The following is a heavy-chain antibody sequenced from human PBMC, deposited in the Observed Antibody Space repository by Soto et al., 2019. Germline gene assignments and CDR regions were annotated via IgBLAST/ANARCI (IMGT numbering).Heavy chain of an antibody. CDR1: CGSISSGDYY. CDR2: IYYSGST. Sequence: QVQLQESGPGLVKPSQTLSLTCTVSCGSISSGDYYWSWIRQPPAKGLEWIGYIYYSGSTYYNPYLKSRVTISVDTSKNQFSLKLSSVTAADTAVYYCARELYGYCGGDCFYWGQGTMVTVSS. V-gene: IGHV4-30-4*01. CDR3: ARELYGYCGGDCFY. D-gene: IGHD2-21*02. J-gene: IGHJ3*01.